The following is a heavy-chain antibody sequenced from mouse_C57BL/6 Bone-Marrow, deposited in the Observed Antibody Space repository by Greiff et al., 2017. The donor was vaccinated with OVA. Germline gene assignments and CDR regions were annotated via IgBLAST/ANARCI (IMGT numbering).Heavy chain of an antibody. CDR3: ARDYSNRYYYAMDY. V-gene: IGHV1-52*01. D-gene: IGHD2-5*01. J-gene: IGHJ4*01. Sequence: QVQLQQPGAELVRPGSSVTLSCKASGYTFTSYWMHWVKQRPIQGLEWIGNIDPSDSETHYNQKFKDKATLTVDKSSSTAYMQLSSLTSEDSAVYYCARDYSNRYYYAMDYWGQGTSVTVSS. CDR1: GYTFTSYW. CDR2: IDPSDSET.